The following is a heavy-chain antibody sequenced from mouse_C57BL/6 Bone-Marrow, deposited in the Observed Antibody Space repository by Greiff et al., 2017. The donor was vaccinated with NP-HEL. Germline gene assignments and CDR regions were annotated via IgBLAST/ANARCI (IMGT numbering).Heavy chain of an antibody. CDR2: ISNGGGST. J-gene: IGHJ2*01. CDR3: AKVWMITPYYFDY. D-gene: IGHD2-4*01. V-gene: IGHV5-12*01. CDR1: GFTFSDYY. Sequence: EVKLVESGGGLVQPGGSLKLSCAASGFTFSDYYMYWVRQTPEKRLEWVAYISNGGGSTYYPDTVKGRFTISRDNAKNTLYLQMSRLKSEDTAMYYGAKVWMITPYYFDYWGQGTTLTVSS.